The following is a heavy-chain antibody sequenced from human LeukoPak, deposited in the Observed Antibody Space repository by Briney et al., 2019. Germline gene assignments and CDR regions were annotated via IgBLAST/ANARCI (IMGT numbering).Heavy chain of an antibody. V-gene: IGHV4-39*07. D-gene: IGHD5-18*01. CDR1: GGSIYSNSYY. Sequence: SETLSLTCTLSGGSIYSNSYYWGWIRQPPGKRLEWIGNFYYSGKTYYNPTLKSRVTISVDTSKNQFSLMLSSVTAADTAVYYCARLRVRGYGYGPWEGPTWLDYWGQGTLVTVSS. CDR3: ARLRVRGYGYGPWEGPTWLDY. J-gene: IGHJ4*02. CDR2: FYYSGKT.